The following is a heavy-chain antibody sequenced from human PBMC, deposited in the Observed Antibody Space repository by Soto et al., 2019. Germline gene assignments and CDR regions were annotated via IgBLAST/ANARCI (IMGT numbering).Heavy chain of an antibody. CDR3: ASSRGSPGPLDY. J-gene: IGHJ4*02. CDR1: GGSFSGYY. D-gene: IGHD1-26*01. CDR2: INHSGST. Sequence: PSETLSLTCAVYGGSFSGYYWTWIRQPPGTGLEWIGEINHSGSTNYNPSLKSRVTISVDTSKNQFSLKLTSVTAADTAVYYCASSRGSPGPLDYWGQGTLVTVSS. V-gene: IGHV4-34*01.